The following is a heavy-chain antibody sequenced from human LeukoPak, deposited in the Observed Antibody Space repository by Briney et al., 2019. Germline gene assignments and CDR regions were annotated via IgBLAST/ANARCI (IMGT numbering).Heavy chain of an antibody. CDR3: ARGVAYDY. Sequence: GGSLRLSCAASGFTFDDYAMHWVRHAPGKGLEWVSGISWNSGSIGYADSVKGRFTISRDNAKNSLYLQMNSLRAEDAALYYCARGVAYDYWGQGTLVTVSS. V-gene: IGHV3-9*01. CDR2: ISWNSGSI. CDR1: GFTFDDYA. D-gene: IGHD2-15*01. J-gene: IGHJ4*02.